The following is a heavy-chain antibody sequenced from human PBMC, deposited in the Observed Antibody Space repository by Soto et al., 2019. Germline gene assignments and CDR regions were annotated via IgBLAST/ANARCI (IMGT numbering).Heavy chain of an antibody. CDR2: ISSSSSYI. Sequence: EVQLVESGGGLVNPGGSLRLSCAASGFTFSSYSMNWVRQAPGKGLEWVSSISSSSSYIYYADSVKGRFTISRDNAKNSLYLQMNSLRAEDTAVYYCARGGCSGGSGYASDYWGQGTLVTVS. CDR1: GFTFSSYS. V-gene: IGHV3-21*01. CDR3: ARGGCSGGSGYASDY. D-gene: IGHD2-15*01. J-gene: IGHJ4*02.